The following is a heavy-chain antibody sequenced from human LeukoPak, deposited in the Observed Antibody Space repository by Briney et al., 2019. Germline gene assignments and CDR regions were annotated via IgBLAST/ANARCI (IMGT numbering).Heavy chain of an antibody. CDR3: TRRYGGHSGWAGYHDS. CDR2: IRSDGSST. Sequence: GGSLRLSCVASGFSFTAYIMHWVRQAPGKGLEYVSAIRSDGSSTFYPNSVKGRFTISRDNSKSTLYLQMGSLRAEDTAVYYCTRRYGGHSGWAGYHDSWGQGTLVTVSS. CDR1: GFSFTAYI. D-gene: IGHD6-19*01. V-gene: IGHV3-64*01. J-gene: IGHJ4*02.